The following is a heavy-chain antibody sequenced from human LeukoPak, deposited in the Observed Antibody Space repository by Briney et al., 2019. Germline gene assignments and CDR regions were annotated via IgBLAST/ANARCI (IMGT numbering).Heavy chain of an antibody. V-gene: IGHV3-74*01. CDR2: INIDGRAT. CDR3: TRDMATADLDY. Sequence: GGSLRLSCVVSGFTFNKYYMHWVRQAPGRGLVWVSRINIDGRATSYADSVRGRFTMSRDNAKNTLYLQMNSLRPEDTAVYYCTRDMATADLDYWGQGALVTVSS. J-gene: IGHJ4*02. D-gene: IGHD5-24*01. CDR1: GFTFNKYY.